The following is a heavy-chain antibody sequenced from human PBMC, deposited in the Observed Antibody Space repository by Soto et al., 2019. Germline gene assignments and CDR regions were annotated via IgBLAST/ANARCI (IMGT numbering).Heavy chain of an antibody. J-gene: IGHJ4*02. D-gene: IGHD2-2*03. CDR2: MYDSGST. V-gene: IGHV4-4*09. CDR1: GGSISDYY. Sequence: PSETLSLTCTVSGGSISDYYWSWIRQPPGKGLEWIGYMYDSGSTRYNPSLNSRVTISVDTSKNQFSLNLRSVTAADTAVYYCARNMDYWGQGTLVTVSS. CDR3: ARNMDY.